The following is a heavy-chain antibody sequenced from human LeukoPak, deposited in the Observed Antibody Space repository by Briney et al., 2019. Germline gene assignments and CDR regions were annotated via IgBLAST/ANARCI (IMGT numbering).Heavy chain of an antibody. D-gene: IGHD2-2*01. CDR3: AKHTLGYCSSTSCYVGVAFDI. J-gene: IGHJ3*02. V-gene: IGHV3-23*01. CDR1: GFTFTSFA. Sequence: GGSLRPSCAASGFTFTSFAMSWVRQAPGTGLEWVSGISGSGGDTYYADSVKGRFTISRDNSKNTLSLQMNSLRAEDTAVYYCAKHTLGYCSSTSCYVGVAFDIWGQGTMVTVSS. CDR2: ISGSGGDT.